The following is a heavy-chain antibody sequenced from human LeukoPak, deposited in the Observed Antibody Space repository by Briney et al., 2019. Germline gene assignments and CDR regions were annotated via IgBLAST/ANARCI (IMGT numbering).Heavy chain of an antibody. CDR1: GFTVSSNY. CDR3: AKLSGTSCFLDY. D-gene: IGHD2-2*01. V-gene: IGHV3-53*01. CDR2: IYSGNST. Sequence: GGSLRLSCAASGFTVSSNYMSWVRQAPGKGLEWVSVIYSGNSTYYADSVKGRFTISRDNSKDTLYLQMNSLRAEDTAVYYCAKLSGTSCFLDYWGQGTLVTVSS. J-gene: IGHJ4*02.